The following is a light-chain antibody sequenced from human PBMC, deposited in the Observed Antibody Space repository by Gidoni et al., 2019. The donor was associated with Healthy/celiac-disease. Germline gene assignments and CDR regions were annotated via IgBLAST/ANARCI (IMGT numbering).Light chain of an antibody. CDR1: SGHSSYA. CDR2: LNSDGSH. Sequence: TQSPSASASLGASVKLTCTLSSGHSSYAIAWHQQQPEKGPRYLMKLNSDGSHSKGDGIPDRFSGSSSGAERYLTISSLQSEDEADYYGQTWGTGTPLVFGGGTKLTVL. CDR3: QTWGTGTPLV. V-gene: IGLV4-69*01. J-gene: IGLJ3*02.